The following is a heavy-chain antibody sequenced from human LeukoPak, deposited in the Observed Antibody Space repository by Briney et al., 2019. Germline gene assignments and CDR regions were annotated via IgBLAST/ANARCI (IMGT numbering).Heavy chain of an antibody. D-gene: IGHD5-18*01. J-gene: IGHJ4*02. CDR2: IYPGDSDT. CDR1: GYSFTNHW. V-gene: IGHV5-51*01. Sequence: HGESLKISCKGSGYSFTNHWIAWVRQMPGKGLEWMGIIYPGDSDTRYGPSFQGQVTISADKSISAAYLQWSSLKASDTAMYYCARGSSYGYSSFDYWGQGTLVTVSS. CDR3: ARGSSYGYSSFDY.